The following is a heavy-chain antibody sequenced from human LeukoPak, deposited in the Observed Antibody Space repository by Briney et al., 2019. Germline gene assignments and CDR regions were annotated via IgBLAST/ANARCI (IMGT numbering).Heavy chain of an antibody. CDR2: MNPNSGNT. Sequence: GASVKVSCKASGYTFTSYDINWVRQATGQGLEWMGWMNPNSGNTGYAQKFQGRVTMTRNTSISTAYMELSSLRSEDTAVYYCARGYSSSWYGSSGFGINWFDPWGQGTLVTVSS. D-gene: IGHD6-13*01. V-gene: IGHV1-8*01. J-gene: IGHJ5*02. CDR1: GYTFTSYD. CDR3: ARGYSSSWYGSSGFGINWFDP.